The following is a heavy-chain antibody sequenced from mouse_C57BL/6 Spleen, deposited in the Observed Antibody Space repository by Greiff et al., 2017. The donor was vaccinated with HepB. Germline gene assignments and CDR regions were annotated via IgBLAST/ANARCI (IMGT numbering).Heavy chain of an antibody. CDR1: GYTFTSYW. CDR2: IDPSDSYT. CDR3: AREGGSGFCY. Sequence: VQLQQPGAELVRPGTSVKLSCKASGYTFTSYWMHWVKQRPGQGLEWIGVIDPSDSYTNYNQKFKGKATLTVDTSSSTAYMQLSSLTSEDSAVYLRAREGGSGFCYWGQGALVTVSA. V-gene: IGHV1-59*01. J-gene: IGHJ3*01. D-gene: IGHD1-1*02.